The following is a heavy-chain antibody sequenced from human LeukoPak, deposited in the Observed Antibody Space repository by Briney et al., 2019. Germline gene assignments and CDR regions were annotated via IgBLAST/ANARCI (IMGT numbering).Heavy chain of an antibody. CDR2: ISAYNGNT. CDR1: GGTFSSYA. V-gene: IGHV1-18*01. J-gene: IGHJ4*02. D-gene: IGHD2-2*01. CDR3: ARAEQYQLLLH. Sequence: ASVKVSCKASGGTFSSYAISWVRQAPGQGLEWMGRISAYNGNTNYAQKLQGRVTMTTDTSTSTAYLDLRSLRSDDTAVYYCARAEQYQLLLHWGQGTLVTVSS.